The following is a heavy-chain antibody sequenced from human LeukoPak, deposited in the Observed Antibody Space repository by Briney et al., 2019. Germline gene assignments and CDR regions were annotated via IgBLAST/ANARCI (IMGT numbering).Heavy chain of an antibody. D-gene: IGHD5-12*01. CDR2: INPDGDGM. J-gene: IGHJ4*02. CDR3: AAWTHRGYSY. CDR1: GFTFSRSW. V-gene: IGHV3-7*01. Sequence: GGSLRLSCTASGFTFSRSWMNWIRQAPGKGLEWVANINPDGDGMRFVDSVKGRFTMSRDNAQSSLHLQMNSLRVEDTAFYYCAAWTHRGYSYWGQGVLVTVSS.